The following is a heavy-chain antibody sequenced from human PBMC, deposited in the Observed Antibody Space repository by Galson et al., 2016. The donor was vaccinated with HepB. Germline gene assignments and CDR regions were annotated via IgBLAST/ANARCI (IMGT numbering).Heavy chain of an antibody. V-gene: IGHV3-74*01. CDR2: INSDETIS. J-gene: IGHJ5*02. Sequence: SLRLSCAASGFAFSSHWMHWVRQVPGKGLVWVSRINSDETISNYADSVKGRFTISRDNAKNTLYLQMNSLRVEDTAVYYCGRDHSVVLTTAYNWFDPWGQGTLVTVSS. CDR1: GFAFSSHW. CDR3: GRDHSVVLTTAYNWFDP. D-gene: IGHD4-23*01.